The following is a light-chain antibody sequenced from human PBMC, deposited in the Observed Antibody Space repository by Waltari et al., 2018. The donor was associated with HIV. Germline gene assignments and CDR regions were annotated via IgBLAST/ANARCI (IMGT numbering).Light chain of an antibody. V-gene: IGLV2-8*01. CDR2: EVS. J-gene: IGLJ2*01. CDR1: SSDVGGYNY. CDR3: SSYAGGNTV. Sequence: QSALTQPPSASGSPGQPVTISCTGTSSDVGGYNYVPWYQQHPGKVPQLVIYEVSRRPSGVPDRFSGSKSGNTASLTVSGLQAEDEADYYCSSYAGGNTVFGGGTKLTVL.